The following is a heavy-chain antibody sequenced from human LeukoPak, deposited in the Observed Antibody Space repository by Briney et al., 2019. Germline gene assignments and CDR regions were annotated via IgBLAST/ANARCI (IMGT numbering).Heavy chain of an antibody. CDR1: GFTFTDVW. Sequence: KPGGSLRLSCAASGFTFTDVWMTWVRQAPGKGLEWVGRIKRKTDGWTTDYAAPVKGRFTISRDDSQNTLYLQMNSLKTEDTGVYYCTASLDYGEHYFDNWGQGTLVTVSS. D-gene: IGHD4-17*01. J-gene: IGHJ4*02. V-gene: IGHV3-15*01. CDR3: TASLDYGEHYFDN. CDR2: IKRKTDGWTT.